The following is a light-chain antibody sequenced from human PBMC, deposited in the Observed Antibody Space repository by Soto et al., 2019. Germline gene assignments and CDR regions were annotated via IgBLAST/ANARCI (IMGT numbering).Light chain of an antibody. CDR2: EVS. J-gene: IGLJ2*01. V-gene: IGLV2-23*02. Sequence: QSALIQPASVSGSPGQSITISCTGTSSDVGSYNLVSWYQQHPGKAPKLMIYEVSKRPSGVSNRFSGSKSGNTASLTISGLQAEDEADYYCCSYAGSSTVVFGGGTKVTVL. CDR1: SSDVGSYNL. CDR3: CSYAGSSTVV.